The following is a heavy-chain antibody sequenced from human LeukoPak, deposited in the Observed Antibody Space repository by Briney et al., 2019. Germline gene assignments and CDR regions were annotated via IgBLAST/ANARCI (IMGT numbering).Heavy chain of an antibody. J-gene: IGHJ4*02. CDR3: ARGLQPKRGYSGYDYGY. V-gene: IGHV4-34*01. CDR1: GGSFSGYY. D-gene: IGHD5-12*01. Sequence: SETLPLTCAVYGGSFSGYYWSWIRQPPGKGLEWIGEINHSGSTNYNPSLKSRVTISVDTSKNQFSLKLSSVTAADTAVYYCARGLQPKRGYSGYDYGYWGQGTLVTVSS. CDR2: INHSGST.